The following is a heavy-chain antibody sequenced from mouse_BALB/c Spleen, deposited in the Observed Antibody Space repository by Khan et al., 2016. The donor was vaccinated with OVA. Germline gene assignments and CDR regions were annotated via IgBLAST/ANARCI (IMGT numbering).Heavy chain of an antibody. J-gene: IGHJ3*01. CDR3: TRLAYYYDSEGFAY. CDR1: GFTFSTYG. Sequence: EVQLQESGGDLVKPGGSLKLSCAASGFTFSTYGMSWVRQAPDKRLEWVATVSTGGSYTYYPDSVKGRFTISRDNAKNTLYLQMSGLRSEDTAMFYCTRLAYYYDSEGFAYWGRGTLVTVSA. D-gene: IGHD1-1*01. CDR2: VSTGGSYT. V-gene: IGHV5-6*01.